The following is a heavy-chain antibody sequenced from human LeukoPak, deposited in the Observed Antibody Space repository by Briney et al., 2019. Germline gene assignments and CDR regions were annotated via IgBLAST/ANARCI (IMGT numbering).Heavy chain of an antibody. CDR1: GYIFTDYY. CDR2: INPNSGGT. CDR3: AREGSDSSSWYDY. V-gene: IGHV1-2*04. J-gene: IGHJ4*02. Sequence: GASVKVSCKASGYIFTDYYMHWVRQAPGQGLEWMGWINPNSGGTNYAQKFQGWVTMTRDTSISTAYMELSRLRSDDTAVYYCAREGSDSSSWYDYWGQGTLVTVSS. D-gene: IGHD6-13*01.